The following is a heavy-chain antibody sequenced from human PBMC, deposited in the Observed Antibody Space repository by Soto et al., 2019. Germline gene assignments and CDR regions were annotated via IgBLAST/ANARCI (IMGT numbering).Heavy chain of an antibody. CDR1: GGSISSGGYS. V-gene: IGHV4-31*03. CDR3: ARGYSGNSRVLNGLDY. D-gene: IGHD6-13*01. Sequence: PSETLSLTCTVSGGSISSGGYSWNWIRQHPGKGLEWIGYIYYTGSTYYNPSLKTRVNISLGASKNQFSLKLTSVTAADTAVYYCARGYSGNSRVLNGLDYWGQGTPVTVSS. J-gene: IGHJ4*02. CDR2: IYYTGST.